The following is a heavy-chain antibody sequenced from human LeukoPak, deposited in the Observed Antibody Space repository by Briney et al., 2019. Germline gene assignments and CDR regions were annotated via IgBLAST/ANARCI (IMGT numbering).Heavy chain of an antibody. CDR3: APAGYSSSWYQSXYXXX. CDR1: GGTFSSYA. D-gene: IGHD6-13*01. J-gene: IGHJ4*02. V-gene: IGHV1-2*06. CDR2: INPNSGGT. Sequence: ASVKVSCKASGGTFSSYAISWVRQAPGQGLEWMGRINPNSGGTNHAQKFQGRVTMTRDTSISTAYMELSRLRSDDTAVYYCAPAGYSSSWYQSXYXXXXGQGXXXTV.